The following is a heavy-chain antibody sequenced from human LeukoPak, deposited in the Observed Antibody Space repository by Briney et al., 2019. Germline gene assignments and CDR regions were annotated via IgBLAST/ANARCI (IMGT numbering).Heavy chain of an antibody. CDR3: ARMGDDSSGYWSY. V-gene: IGHV4-39*01. Sequence: SETLSLTRTISGGSISSSSYYWGWIRQPPGKGLEWIGSIYYSGSTYYNPSLKSRVTISVDTSKNQFSLKLSSVTAADTAVYYCARMGDDSSGYWSYWGQGTLVTVSS. CDR1: GGSISSSSYY. J-gene: IGHJ4*02. D-gene: IGHD3-22*01. CDR2: IYYSGST.